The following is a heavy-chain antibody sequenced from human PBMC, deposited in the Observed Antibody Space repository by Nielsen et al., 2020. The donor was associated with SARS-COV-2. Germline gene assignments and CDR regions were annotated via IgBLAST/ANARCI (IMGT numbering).Heavy chain of an antibody. D-gene: IGHD1-26*01. Sequence: SETLSLTCTVSGGSVSNGGYCWNWIRHLPGRGLEWIGNIYYTGSSYYNPSLKSRVTISVDTSKSQFSLKLNSIAAADTAVYYCARGRLVSGNYYDYWGQGILVTVSS. CDR2: IYYTGSS. CDR1: GGSVSNGGYC. J-gene: IGHJ4*02. V-gene: IGHV4-31*03. CDR3: ARGRLVSGNYYDY.